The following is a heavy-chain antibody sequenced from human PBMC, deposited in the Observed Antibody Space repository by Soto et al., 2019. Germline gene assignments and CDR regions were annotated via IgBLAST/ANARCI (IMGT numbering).Heavy chain of an antibody. J-gene: IGHJ4*02. D-gene: IGHD2-2*01. CDR2: ISPYSGYT. CDR1: GYSFMKYG. CDR3: AREASVLIPAAQPSRFHS. Sequence: ASVKVSCKGFGYSFMKYGINWVRQAPGQGLEWVGWISPYSGYTHSAQKFHGRLTLTTDTAASTAYMELRILRSADTALYYCAREASVLIPAAQPSRFHSWGQGTMGTVSS. V-gene: IGHV1-18*01.